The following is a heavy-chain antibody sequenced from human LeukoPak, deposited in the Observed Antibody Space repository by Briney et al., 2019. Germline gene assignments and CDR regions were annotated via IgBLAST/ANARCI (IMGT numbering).Heavy chain of an antibody. CDR1: GGSISSSSYY. V-gene: IGHV4-39*01. D-gene: IGHD1-14*01. CDR3: ARLPYHTYYYGMDV. J-gene: IGHJ6*02. CDR2: IYYSGST. Sequence: PSETLSLTCTVSGGSISSSSYYWGWIRQPPGKGLEWIGSIYYSGSTYYNPSLKSRVTTSVDTSKNQFSLKLSSVTAADTAVYYCARLPYHTYYYGMDVWGQGTTVTVSS.